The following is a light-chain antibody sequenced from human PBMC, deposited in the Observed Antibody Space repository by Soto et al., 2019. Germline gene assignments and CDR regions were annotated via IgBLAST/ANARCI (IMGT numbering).Light chain of an antibody. V-gene: IGKV1-39*01. Sequence: DIQMTQSPSSLSASVGDRVTITCRASQNIINYLNWYQQKPGKAPKLLIHAASSLQSGVPPRFSGTGSGTDFTLTISSLQPEDFATYYCQQSYSIPWTFGQGTNVVIK. CDR1: QNIINY. CDR3: QQSYSIPWT. J-gene: IGKJ1*01. CDR2: AAS.